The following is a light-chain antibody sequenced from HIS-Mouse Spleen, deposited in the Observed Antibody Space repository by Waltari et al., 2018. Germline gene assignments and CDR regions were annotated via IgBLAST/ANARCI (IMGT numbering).Light chain of an antibody. CDR3: QVWDSSSDHVV. CDR2: DDS. CDR1: NIGSKS. V-gene: IGLV3-21*03. J-gene: IGLJ2*01. Sequence: SYVLTQPPSVSVAPGKTARITCGGNNIGSKSVHWYQQKPGQAPVLVVYDDSDRPSGIPVRVSGSNAGNTATLTISRVEAGDEVDYYCQVWDSSSDHVVFGGGTKLTVL.